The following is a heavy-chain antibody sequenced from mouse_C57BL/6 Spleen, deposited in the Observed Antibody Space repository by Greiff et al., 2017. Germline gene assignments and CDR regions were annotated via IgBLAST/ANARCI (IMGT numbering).Heavy chain of an antibody. V-gene: IGHV1-82*01. J-gene: IGHJ2*01. CDR3: ARSDYYGSSLLDY. CDR1: GYAFSSSW. Sequence: VQLQQSGPELVKPGASVKISCKASGYAFSSSWMNWVKQRPGKGLEWIGRIYPGDGDTNYNGKFKGKATLTADKSSRTAYMQLSSLTSEDSAVYFCARSDYYGSSLLDYWGQGTTLTVSS. D-gene: IGHD1-1*01. CDR2: IYPGDGDT.